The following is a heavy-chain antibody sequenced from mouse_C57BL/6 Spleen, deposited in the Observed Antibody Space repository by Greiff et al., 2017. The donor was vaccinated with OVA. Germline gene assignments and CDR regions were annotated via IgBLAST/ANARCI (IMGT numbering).Heavy chain of an antibody. D-gene: IGHD4-1*01. V-gene: IGHV2-2*01. CDR1: GFSLTSYG. Sequence: VKLMESGPGLVQPSQSLSITCTVSGFSLTSYGVHWVRQSPGKGLEWLGVIWSGGSTDYNAAFISRLSISKDNSKSQVFFKMNSLQADDTAIYYCARNDLGRYYYAMDYWGQGTSVTVSS. CDR2: IWSGGST. CDR3: ARNDLGRYYYAMDY. J-gene: IGHJ4*01.